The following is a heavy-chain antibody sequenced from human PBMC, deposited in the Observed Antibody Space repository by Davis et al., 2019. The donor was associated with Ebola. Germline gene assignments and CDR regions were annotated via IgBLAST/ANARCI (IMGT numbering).Heavy chain of an antibody. J-gene: IGHJ4*02. D-gene: IGHD3/OR15-3a*01. V-gene: IGHV3-23*01. CDR2: ISGSGGST. Sequence: GESLKISCAVSGFTFSSYAMSWVRQAPGKGLEWVSGISGSGGSTYYADSVKGRFTISRDNSKNTAYLQMNSLRAEDTAMFYCASGQTRSSSVDYWGQGTLVTVSS. CDR3: ASGQTRSSSVDY. CDR1: GFTFSSYA.